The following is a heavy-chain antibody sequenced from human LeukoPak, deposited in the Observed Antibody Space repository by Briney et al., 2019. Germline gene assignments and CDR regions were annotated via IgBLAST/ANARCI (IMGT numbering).Heavy chain of an antibody. Sequence: SVKVSCKASGGTFRSYAISWVRHAPGQGLERMGGIIPIFGTANYAQKFQGRVTITADESTSTAYMELSSLRSEDTAVYYCARDQGYRYGYGDFDYWGQGTLVTVSS. D-gene: IGHD5-18*01. CDR1: GGTFRSYA. CDR2: IIPIFGTA. CDR3: ARDQGYRYGYGDFDY. J-gene: IGHJ4*02. V-gene: IGHV1-69*13.